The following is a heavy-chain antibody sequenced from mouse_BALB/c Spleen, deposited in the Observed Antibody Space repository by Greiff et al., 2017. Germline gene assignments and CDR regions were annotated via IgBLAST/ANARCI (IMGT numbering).Heavy chain of an antibody. CDR1: GYTFTSYW. V-gene: IGHV1-87*01. CDR2: IYPGDGDT. J-gene: IGHJ1*01. D-gene: IGHD2-2*01. Sequence: VKLMESGAELARPGASVKLSCKASGYTFTSYWMQWVKQRPGQGLEWIGAIYPGDGDTRYTQKFKGKATLTADKSSSTAYMQLSSLASEDSAVYYCARGGYNPFYWYFDVWGAGTTVTVSS. CDR3: ARGGYNPFYWYFDV.